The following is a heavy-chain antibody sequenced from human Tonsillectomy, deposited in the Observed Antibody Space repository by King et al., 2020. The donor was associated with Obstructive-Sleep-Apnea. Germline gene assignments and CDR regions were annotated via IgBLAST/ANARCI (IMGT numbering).Heavy chain of an antibody. CDR2: INTNTGNP. J-gene: IGHJ4*02. CDR1: GYTFTSYA. V-gene: IGHV7-4-1*02. D-gene: IGHD3-22*01. CDR3: ARDSYCDTSGYQYYFDY. Sequence: QLVQSGSELKKPGASVMISCKSSGYTFTSYAMNWGRQAPGQGLDCMGCINTNTGNPTYVLGFTGRFVFSFVTSVSTAYLQISSLKAEDTAVYYCARDSYCDTSGYQYYFDYWGQGTLVTVSS.